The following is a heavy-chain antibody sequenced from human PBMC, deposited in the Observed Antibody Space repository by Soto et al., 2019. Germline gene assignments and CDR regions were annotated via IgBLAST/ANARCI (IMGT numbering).Heavy chain of an antibody. CDR1: GGTFSSYA. J-gene: IGHJ3*02. CDR2: IIPIFGTA. Sequence: ASVKVSCKASGGTFSSYAISWVRQAPGQGLEWMGGIIPIFGTANYAQKFQGRVTITADESTSTAYMELSSLRSEDTAVYYCARADGYSYGYGAFDIWGQGTMVTVSS. D-gene: IGHD5-18*01. CDR3: ARADGYSYGYGAFDI. V-gene: IGHV1-69*13.